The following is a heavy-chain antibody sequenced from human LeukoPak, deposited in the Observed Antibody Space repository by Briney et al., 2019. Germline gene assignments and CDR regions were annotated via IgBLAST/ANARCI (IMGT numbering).Heavy chain of an antibody. CDR3: AREGGVMDDILTGYTTYYFDY. D-gene: IGHD3-9*01. V-gene: IGHV4-30-4*01. CDR1: GGSISSGDYY. Sequence: PSQTLSLTCTVSGGSISSGDYYWSWIRQPPGKGLEWIVYIYYSGSTYYNPSLKSRVTISVDTSKSQFSLKLSSVTAADTAVYYCAREGGVMDDILTGYTTYYFDYWGQGTLVTVSS. J-gene: IGHJ4*02. CDR2: IYYSGST.